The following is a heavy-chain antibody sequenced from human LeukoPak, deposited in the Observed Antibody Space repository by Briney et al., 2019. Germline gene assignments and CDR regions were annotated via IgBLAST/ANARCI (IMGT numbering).Heavy chain of an antibody. CDR1: GFIFNSHW. CDR3: ARVRTEWYIDL. V-gene: IGHV3-7*01. J-gene: IGHJ2*01. Sequence: GGSLRLSCAGSGFIFNSHWMTWVRQAPGMGLEWVGNIRQDGDEKFYADSVRGRFTISRDNAKDSLYLHLNSLRAEDTAIYYCARVRTEWYIDLWGRGTLVTVSP. CDR2: IRQDGDEK. D-gene: IGHD2-8*02.